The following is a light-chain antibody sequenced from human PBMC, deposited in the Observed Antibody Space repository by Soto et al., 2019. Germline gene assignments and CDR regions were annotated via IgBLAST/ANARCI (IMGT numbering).Light chain of an antibody. CDR3: SSYAGSNVV. Sequence: QSALTQPPSASGSPGQSVTISCTGTSSDVGTYNYVSWYQKHPGKAPKLLIYGVTKRPSGVPDRFSGSKSGNTASLTVSGLQTEDEADYYCSSYAGSNVVFGGGTKLTVL. CDR2: GVT. J-gene: IGLJ2*01. CDR1: SSDVGTYNY. V-gene: IGLV2-8*01.